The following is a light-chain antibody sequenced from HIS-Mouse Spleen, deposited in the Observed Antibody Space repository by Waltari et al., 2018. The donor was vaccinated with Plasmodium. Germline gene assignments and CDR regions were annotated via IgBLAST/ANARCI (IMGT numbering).Light chain of an antibody. CDR3: QQFNSYPLT. V-gene: IGKV1-13*02. J-gene: IGKJ4*01. CDR2: DVS. CDR1: QGISSA. Sequence: AIQLTQSLSSLSASVGDRVTITCRASQGISSALDWYQQKPRKAPKLLIYDVSSLESGVPSRCSGSGSGTDFTLTISSLQPEDFATYYCQQFNSYPLTFGGGTKGEIK.